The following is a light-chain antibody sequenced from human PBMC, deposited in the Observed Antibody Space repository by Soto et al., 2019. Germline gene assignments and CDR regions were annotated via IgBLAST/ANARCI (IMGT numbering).Light chain of an antibody. Sequence: EIVMTQSPATLSVSPGERATLSCRASQSVSSNLAWYQQKPGQAPRLLIYGASIRATGIPARFSGSGSGTEFTLTISSLQSEDFAVYYCQQYNNWPPYTGGQGPKLEIK. CDR1: QSVSSN. V-gene: IGKV3D-15*01. CDR2: GAS. J-gene: IGKJ2*01. CDR3: QQYNNWPPYT.